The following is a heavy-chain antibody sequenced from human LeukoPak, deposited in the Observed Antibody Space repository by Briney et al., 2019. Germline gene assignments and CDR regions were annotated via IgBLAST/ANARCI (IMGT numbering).Heavy chain of an antibody. D-gene: IGHD2-2*01. CDR3: ASGRTDIVVVPATLRNYYFDY. Sequence: SVNVSHKPSRYTFINYGITWVQPPPPQGREWMGGIMPISGTPKYEQNSQDRIPITADQPTSTAYMELSSLRSEETAVYYCASGRTDIVVVPATLRNYYFDYWGQGTLVTVSS. J-gene: IGHJ4*02. CDR1: RYTFINYG. V-gene: IGHV1-69*13. CDR2: IMPISGTP.